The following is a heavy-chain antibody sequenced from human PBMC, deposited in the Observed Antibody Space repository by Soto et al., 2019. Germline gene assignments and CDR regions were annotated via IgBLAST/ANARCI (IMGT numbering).Heavy chain of an antibody. J-gene: IGHJ4*02. Sequence: QVQLQESGPGLVKPSETLSLTCTVSSDSISSYYWSWIRQPPGKRLEWIGYISYSGSTDYNPSLKSRVTISGDTSKNQFSLKVSSVTAADTAVYYCARGTSWQLPFDYWVQGTLVTVSS. D-gene: IGHD6-13*01. V-gene: IGHV4-59*01. CDR1: SDSISSYY. CDR3: ARGTSWQLPFDY. CDR2: ISYSGST.